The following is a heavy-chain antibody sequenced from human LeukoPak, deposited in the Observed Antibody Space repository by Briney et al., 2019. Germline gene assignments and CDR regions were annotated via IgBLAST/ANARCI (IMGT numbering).Heavy chain of an antibody. CDR3: ARDLKTAMDYFDY. CDR2: ISSNGGST. D-gene: IGHD2-2*01. V-gene: IGHV3-64*01. Sequence: GGSLRLSCAASGFTFSSYAMHWVRQAPGKGLEYVSAISSNGGSTYYANSVKGRFTISRDNSKNTLLLQMNSLRPEDTAVYYCARDLKTAMDYFDYWGQGALVTVSS. CDR1: GFTFSSYA. J-gene: IGHJ4*02.